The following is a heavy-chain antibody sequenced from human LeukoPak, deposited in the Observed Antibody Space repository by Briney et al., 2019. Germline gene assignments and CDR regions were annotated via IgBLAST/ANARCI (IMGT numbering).Heavy chain of an antibody. J-gene: IGHJ6*02. CDR3: GKGVGKGVAYQNGIDV. Sequence: GGSLRVSCAASGFTFSSYAMTWVRQAPGKGLEWVSTITDSGARTYYAASVRGGFTISRDNSQNTLFVQRNGLRADGTAMYFCGKGVGKGVAYQNGIDVWGQGNPVTVSS. CDR1: GFTFSSYA. D-gene: IGHD4-23*01. V-gene: IGHV3-23*01. CDR2: ITDSGART.